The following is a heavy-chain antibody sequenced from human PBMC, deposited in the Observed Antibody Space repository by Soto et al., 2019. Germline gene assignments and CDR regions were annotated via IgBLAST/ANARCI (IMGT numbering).Heavy chain of an antibody. D-gene: IGHD6-13*01. J-gene: IGHJ6*02. CDR2: IDPGDSKT. V-gene: IGHV5-10-1*01. Sequence: PGESLKISCKGSGYNFDTYWINWVRQMPGKGLEWMGRIDPGDSKTKYSPSLEGHISISVDTSINTTYLQWSSLKPSDTAIYYCARRIAAAGGYYYYAFDVWGQGTAVTVSS. CDR1: GYNFDTYW. CDR3: ARRIAAAGGYYYYAFDV.